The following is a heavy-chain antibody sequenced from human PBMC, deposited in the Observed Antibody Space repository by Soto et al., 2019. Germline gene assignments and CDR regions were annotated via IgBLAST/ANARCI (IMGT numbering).Heavy chain of an antibody. J-gene: IGHJ3*02. CDR2: INHSGST. V-gene: IGHV4-34*01. CDR1: GGSFSGYY. D-gene: IGHD6-6*01. CDR3: ARGGVEQLDDAFDI. Sequence: SETLSLTCAVYGGSFSGYYWSWIRQPPGKGLEWIGEINHSGSTNYNPSLKSRVTISVDTSKNQFSLKLSSVTAADTAVYYCARGGVEQLDDAFDIWGQGTMVTVSS.